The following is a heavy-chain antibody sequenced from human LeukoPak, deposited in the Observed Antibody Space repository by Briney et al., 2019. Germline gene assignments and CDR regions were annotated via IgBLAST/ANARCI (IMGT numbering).Heavy chain of an antibody. D-gene: IGHD3-10*01. CDR2: ISAYNGNT. J-gene: IGHJ4*02. CDR1: GYTFTSYG. CDR3: ARDALWFGEFDFDY. Sequence: ASVKVSCKASGYTFTSYGISWVRQAPGQGLEWTGWISAYNGNTNYAQKLQGGVTMTTDTSTSTAYMELRSLRSDDTAVYYCARDALWFGEFDFDYWGQGTLVTVSS. V-gene: IGHV1-18*01.